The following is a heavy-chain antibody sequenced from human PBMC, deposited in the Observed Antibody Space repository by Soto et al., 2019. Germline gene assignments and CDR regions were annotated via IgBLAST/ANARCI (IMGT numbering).Heavy chain of an antibody. CDR3: ATDLAVAGTGLNYYYGMDF. J-gene: IGHJ6*02. Sequence: GGSLRLSCAASGFTFSSYGMHWFRQAPGKGLEWVAVIWYDGSNKYYADSVKGRFTISRDNSKNTLYLQMNSLRAEDTAVYYCATDLAVAGTGLNYYYGMDFWGQGTTVTVSS. CDR1: GFTFSSYG. V-gene: IGHV3-33*01. D-gene: IGHD6-19*01. CDR2: IWYDGSNK.